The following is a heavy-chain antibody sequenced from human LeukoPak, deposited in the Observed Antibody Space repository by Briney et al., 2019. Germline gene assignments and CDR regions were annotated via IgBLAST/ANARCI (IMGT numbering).Heavy chain of an antibody. V-gene: IGHV3-7*01. CDR3: ARNNPSGVWSFDY. D-gene: IGHD1-14*01. CDR1: GFTVSSNH. CDR2: IKQDGSEI. Sequence: GGSLRLSCAVSGFTVSSNHMNWVRQAPGKGLEWVANIKQDGSEISYVDSVKGRFTISRDNAKNSLYLQMNSLRAEDTAVYYCARNNPSGVWSFDYWGQGTLVTVSS. J-gene: IGHJ4*02.